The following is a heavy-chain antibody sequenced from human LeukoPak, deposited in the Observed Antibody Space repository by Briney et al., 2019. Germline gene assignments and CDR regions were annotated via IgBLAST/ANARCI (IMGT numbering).Heavy chain of an antibody. CDR2: ISGSGDST. D-gene: IGHD5-18*01. CDR3: ASIFSSGYSYFDY. CDR1: GFTFSSYA. J-gene: IGHJ4*02. Sequence: PGVSPRLSCAASGFTFSSYAMSWVRQAPGKGLEWVSSISGSGDSTYYADSVKGRFTISRDNSKNTLYLQMNSLRAEDTAVYYCASIFSSGYSYFDYWGQGTLVTVSS. V-gene: IGHV3-23*01.